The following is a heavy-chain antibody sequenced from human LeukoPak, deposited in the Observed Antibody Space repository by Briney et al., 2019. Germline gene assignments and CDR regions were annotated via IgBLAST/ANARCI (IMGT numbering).Heavy chain of an antibody. CDR3: ANPSGGWLNFVAFNI. V-gene: IGHV4-39*01. Sequence: PSETLSLTCTVSGGSISSSSYYWGWIRQPPGKGLEWIGSIYYSGSTYYNPSLKSRVTISVDTSKNQFSLKLSSVTAADTALYYFANPSGGWLNFVAFNIWAKGPLVTVSS. D-gene: IGHD5-24*01. CDR2: IYYSGST. CDR1: GGSISSSSYY. J-gene: IGHJ3*02.